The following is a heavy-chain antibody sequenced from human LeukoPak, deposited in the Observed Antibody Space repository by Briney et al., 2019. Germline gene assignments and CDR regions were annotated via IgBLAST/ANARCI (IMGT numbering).Heavy chain of an antibody. V-gene: IGHV3-23*01. D-gene: IGHD1-26*01. CDR3: ARGGSGSHYAG. Sequence: GGSLRLSCKTSGFTFTTYAMAWVRQAPEKGLEWISVISRGGEKTFYAKSVKGRFTISRDNAKNSLYLHMHGLRAEDTAVYYCARGGSGSHYAGWGQGTLVTVSS. CDR2: ISRGGEKT. J-gene: IGHJ4*02. CDR1: GFTFTTYA.